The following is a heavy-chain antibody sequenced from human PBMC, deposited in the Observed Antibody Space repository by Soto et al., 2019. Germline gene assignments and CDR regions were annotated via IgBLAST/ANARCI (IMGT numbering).Heavy chain of an antibody. D-gene: IGHD6-6*01. Sequence: QVQLQESGPGLVKPSETLSLTCRVSGGSMSGYYWSWVRLAPGKGLECIGYVYYTGSTNYNPSLHSRVSISVDTSNKLFSPSLSLVTAADTAVYFCARSIAVPSGHIDHWGQGIRVTISS. CDR1: GGSMSGYY. CDR2: VYYTGST. V-gene: IGHV4-59*01. J-gene: IGHJ4*02. CDR3: ARSIAVPSGHIDH.